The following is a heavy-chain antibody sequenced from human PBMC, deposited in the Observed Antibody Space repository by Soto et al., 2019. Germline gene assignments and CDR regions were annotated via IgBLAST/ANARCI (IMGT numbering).Heavy chain of an antibody. D-gene: IGHD3-16*01. J-gene: IGHJ6*02. V-gene: IGHV1-69*01. CDR2: FIPIFGSP. Sequence: QVQLVQSGAEVKKPGSSVRASCKASGGTLRSHAINWVRQAPGQGLGWMGGFIPIFGSPNYAQKFQGRVTISADESSITAYMELSSLRSEDTGGYYCAGAVEIPYVHWRDVWGQGTTVTVSS. CDR3: AGAVEIPYVHWRDV. CDR1: GGTLRSHA.